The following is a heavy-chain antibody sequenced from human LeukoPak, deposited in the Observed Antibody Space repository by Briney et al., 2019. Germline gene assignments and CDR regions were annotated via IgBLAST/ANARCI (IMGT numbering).Heavy chain of an antibody. CDR2: ISYDGSNK. J-gene: IGHJ4*02. V-gene: IGHV3-30-3*01. D-gene: IGHD3-10*01. Sequence: PGGSLRLSCGASGFTFSSYAMHWVRQAPGKGLEWVAVISYDGSNKYYADSVKGRFTISRDNSKNTLYLQMNSLRAEDTAVYYCAREPGASPWFGELWGGYFDYWGQGTLVTVSS. CDR1: GFTFSSYA. CDR3: AREPGASPWFGELWGGYFDY.